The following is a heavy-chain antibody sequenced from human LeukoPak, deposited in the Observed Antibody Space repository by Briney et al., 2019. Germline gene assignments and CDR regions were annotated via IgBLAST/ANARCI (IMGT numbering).Heavy chain of an antibody. CDR3: AKTVYARTRSDYYYTDV. D-gene: IGHD2/OR15-2a*01. V-gene: IGHV3-43D*04. CDR2: ISWDGGST. Sequence: HPGGFLRLSCAASGFTFDDYAMHWVRQAPGKGLEWVSLISWDGGSTYYADSVKGRFTISRDNSNNSLYLQMNSLRAEHTAFYYGAKTVYARTRSDYYYTDVWGKGTTVTVSS. CDR1: GFTFDDYA. J-gene: IGHJ6*03.